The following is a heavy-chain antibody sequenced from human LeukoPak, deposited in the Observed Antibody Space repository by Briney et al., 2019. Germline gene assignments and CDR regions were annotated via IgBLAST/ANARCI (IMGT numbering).Heavy chain of an antibody. CDR2: ISGSGGST. D-gene: IGHD6-19*01. J-gene: IGHJ4*02. Sequence: GGSLRLSCAASGFIFSSYGMHWVRQAPGKGLEWVSAISGSGGSTYYADSVKGRFTISRDNSKNTLYLQMNSLRAEDTAVYYCAKDAEQWLVLGVDYWGQGTLVTVSS. V-gene: IGHV3-23*01. CDR1: GFIFSSYG. CDR3: AKDAEQWLVLGVDY.